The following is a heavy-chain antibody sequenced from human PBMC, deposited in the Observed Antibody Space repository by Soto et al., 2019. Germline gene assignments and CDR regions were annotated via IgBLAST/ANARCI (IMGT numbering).Heavy chain of an antibody. CDR3: ARDPSGATARWFDP. Sequence: PSETLSLTCAVSGYSISSGYYWGWIRQPPGKGLEWIGSIYHSGSTYYNPSLKSRVTISVDTSKNQFSLKLSSVTAADTAVYYCARDPSGATARWFDPWGQGTLVTVSS. CDR1: GYSISSGYY. V-gene: IGHV4-38-2*02. CDR2: IYHSGST. J-gene: IGHJ5*02. D-gene: IGHD5-12*01.